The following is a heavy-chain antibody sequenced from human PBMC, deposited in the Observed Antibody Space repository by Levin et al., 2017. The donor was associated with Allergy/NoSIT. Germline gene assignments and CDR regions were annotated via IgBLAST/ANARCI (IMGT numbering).Heavy chain of an antibody. V-gene: IGHV1-2*02. CDR1: GYTFTGYY. CDR2: INPNSGGT. Sequence: ASVKVSCKASGYTFTGYYMHWVRQAPGQGLEWMGWINPNSGGTNYAQKFQGRVTMTRDTSISTAYMELSRLRSDDTAVYYCARYSGTTWIQLYYGMDVWGQGTTVTVSS. CDR3: ARYSGTTWIQLYYGMDV. J-gene: IGHJ6*02. D-gene: IGHD5-18*01.